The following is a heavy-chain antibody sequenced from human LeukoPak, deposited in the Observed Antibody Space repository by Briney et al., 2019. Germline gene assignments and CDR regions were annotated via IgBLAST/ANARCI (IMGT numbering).Heavy chain of an antibody. V-gene: IGHV1-69*13. CDR1: GGTFISYA. CDR3: AILAAADRRLYYYYMDV. Sequence: SVKVSCKASGGTFISYAISWVRQAPGQGLEWMGGIIPIFGTANYAQKFQGRVTITADESTSTAYMELSSLRSEDTAVYYCAILAAADRRLYYYYMDVWGKGTTVTVSS. CDR2: IIPIFGTA. J-gene: IGHJ6*03. D-gene: IGHD6-13*01.